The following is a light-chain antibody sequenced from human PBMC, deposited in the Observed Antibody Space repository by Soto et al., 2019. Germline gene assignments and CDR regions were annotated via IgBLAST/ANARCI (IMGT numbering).Light chain of an antibody. Sequence: DIQMTQSPSSLSASVGDRVTITCQASQDISNYLNWYQQKPGKAPKLLIYDASNMETGVPSRFSGSGSGTDFTFTISSLQPEDISTYYCQQYDTLNQLFGPGTKVDIK. V-gene: IGKV1-33*01. CDR3: QQYDTLNQL. J-gene: IGKJ3*01. CDR2: DAS. CDR1: QDISNY.